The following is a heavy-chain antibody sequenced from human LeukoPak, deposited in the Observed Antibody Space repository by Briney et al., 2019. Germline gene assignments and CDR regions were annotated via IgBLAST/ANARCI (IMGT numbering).Heavy chain of an antibody. CDR2: IYSGGST. D-gene: IGHD3-10*01. Sequence: GGSLRLSCAASGFTVSSNYMSWVRQAPGKGLEWVSVIYSGGSTYYADSVKGRFIISRDNSRNMLYLQMNSLRAEDTAVYYCAGASDYYGSGSYDNYWGQGTLVTVSS. CDR1: GFTVSSNY. J-gene: IGHJ4*02. CDR3: AGASDYYGSGSYDNY. V-gene: IGHV3-53*01.